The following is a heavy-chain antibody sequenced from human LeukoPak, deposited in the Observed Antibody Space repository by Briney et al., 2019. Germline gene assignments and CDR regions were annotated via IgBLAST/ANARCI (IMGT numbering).Heavy chain of an antibody. V-gene: IGHV3-30*02. J-gene: IGHJ4*02. CDR3: ARTYSSSWGIIDY. CDR1: GFPFSSYG. CDR2: IRYDGSNK. D-gene: IGHD6-13*01. Sequence: GGSLRLSCAASGFPFSSYGMHWVRQAPGKGLEWVTFIRYDGSNKYYADSVKGRFTISRDNSKNTLYLQMNSLRVEDTAVYYCARTYSSSWGIIDYWGQGTLVTVSS.